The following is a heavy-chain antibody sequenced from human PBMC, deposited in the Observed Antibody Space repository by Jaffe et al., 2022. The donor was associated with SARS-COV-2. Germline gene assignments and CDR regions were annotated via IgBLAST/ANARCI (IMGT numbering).Heavy chain of an antibody. V-gene: IGHV3-21*01. CDR3: ATVYDYVWGSSAFDI. D-gene: IGHD3-16*01. Sequence: EVQLVESGGGLVKPGGSLRLSCAASGFTFSSYSMNWVRQAPGKGLEWVSSISSSSSYIYYADSVKGRFTISRDNAKNSLYLQMNSLRAEDTAVYYCATVYDYVWGSSAFDIWGQGTMVTVSS. J-gene: IGHJ3*02. CDR2: ISSSSSYI. CDR1: GFTFSSYS.